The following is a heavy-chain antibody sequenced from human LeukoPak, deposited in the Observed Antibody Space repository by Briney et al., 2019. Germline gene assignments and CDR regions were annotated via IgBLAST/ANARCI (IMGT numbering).Heavy chain of an antibody. V-gene: IGHV5-51*01. CDR2: IYPGGSDT. CDR3: ARQEGGVVTHFDY. CDR1: GYSFTTHW. D-gene: IGHD3-3*01. Sequence: GESLKISCEGSGYSFTTHWIGWVRQMPGRGLEWMGIIYPGGSDTRYSPSFQGQVTISADKSISTAYLQWSSLKASDTAMYYCARQEGGVVTHFDYWGQGTLVSVSS. J-gene: IGHJ4*02.